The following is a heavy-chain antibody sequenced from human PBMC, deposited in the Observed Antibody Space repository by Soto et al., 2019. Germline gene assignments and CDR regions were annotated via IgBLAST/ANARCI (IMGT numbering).Heavy chain of an antibody. J-gene: IGHJ4*02. V-gene: IGHV4-39*01. CDR2: IYYSGST. CDR1: GGSISSSSYY. D-gene: IGHD3-3*01. CDR3: ARQTIFGVVPMSYFDY. Sequence: ETLSLTCTVSGGSISSSSYYWGWIRQPPGKGLEWIGSIYYSGSTYYNPSLKSRVTISVDTSKNQFSLKLSSVTAADTAVYYCARQTIFGVVPMSYFDYWGQGTLVTVSS.